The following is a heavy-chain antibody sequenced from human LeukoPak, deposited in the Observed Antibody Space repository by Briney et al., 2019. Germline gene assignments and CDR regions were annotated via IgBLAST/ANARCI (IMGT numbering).Heavy chain of an antibody. J-gene: IGHJ6*01. CDR1: GFTFSGFA. CDR3: AKMKGHPLPKYYMDV. V-gene: IGHV3-23*01. CDR2: ISGTGDNT. Sequence: GGSLRLSCAASGFTFSGFAMSRVRRTPGKGLEWVSGISGTGDNTLYADSVKGRFTISRDNSKNTLYLEMNSLRAEDTAIYYCAKMKGHPLPKYYMDVWGQGTTVTVSS. D-gene: IGHD1-26*01.